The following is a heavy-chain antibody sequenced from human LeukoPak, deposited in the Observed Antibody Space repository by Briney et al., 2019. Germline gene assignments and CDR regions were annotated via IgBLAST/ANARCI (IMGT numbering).Heavy chain of an antibody. Sequence: RASVKVSCKASGYTFTSYGISWVRQAPGQGLEWMGWISAYNGKTNYVQKLQGRVTMTTDTSASTAYMELRSLRSDDTAVYYCARDSLATIGGPKQPVRLPGDYWGQGTLVTVSS. CDR3: ARDSLATIGGPKQPVRLPGDY. CDR1: GYTFTSYG. D-gene: IGHD6-13*01. V-gene: IGHV1-18*01. CDR2: ISAYNGKT. J-gene: IGHJ4*02.